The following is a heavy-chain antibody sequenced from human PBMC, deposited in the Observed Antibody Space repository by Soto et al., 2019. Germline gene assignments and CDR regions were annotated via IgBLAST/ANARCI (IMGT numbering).Heavy chain of an antibody. Sequence: GASVKVSCKASGGTFSSYAISWVRQAPGQGLEWMGGIIPIFGTANYAQKFQGRVTITADESTSTAYMELSSLRSEDTAVYYCARGIALGIAAAGTPFDYWGQGTLVTVSS. CDR2: IIPIFGTA. V-gene: IGHV1-69*13. J-gene: IGHJ4*02. CDR1: GGTFSSYA. D-gene: IGHD6-13*01. CDR3: ARGIALGIAAAGTPFDY.